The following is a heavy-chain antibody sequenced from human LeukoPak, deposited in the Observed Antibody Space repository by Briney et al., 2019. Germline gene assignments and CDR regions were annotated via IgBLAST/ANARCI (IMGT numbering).Heavy chain of an antibody. D-gene: IGHD6-6*01. V-gene: IGHV4-61*02. CDR3: ARGRVSKQLVQFYYYYMDV. Sequence: SETLSLTCTVSGGSISSGSYYWSWIRQPAGKGLEWIGRIYTSGSTNYNPSLKSRVTISVDTSKNQFSLKLSSVTAADTAVYYCARGRVSKQLVQFYYYYMDVWGKGTTVTVSS. CDR1: GGSISSGSYY. J-gene: IGHJ6*03. CDR2: IYTSGST.